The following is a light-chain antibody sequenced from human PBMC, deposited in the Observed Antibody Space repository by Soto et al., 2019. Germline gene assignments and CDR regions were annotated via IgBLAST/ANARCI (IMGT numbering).Light chain of an antibody. J-gene: IGKJ1*01. CDR3: QQAYSTPWT. CDR2: ATS. CDR1: QSISTY. Sequence: DIQMTQSPSSLSASVGDRVTITCRASQSISTYLHWYQQKPGTAPKLLIYATSNLQSGVPSRFSGSGSGTDFTLTINSRQPEDFATYYCQQAYSTPWTFGQGTKVEIK. V-gene: IGKV1-39*01.